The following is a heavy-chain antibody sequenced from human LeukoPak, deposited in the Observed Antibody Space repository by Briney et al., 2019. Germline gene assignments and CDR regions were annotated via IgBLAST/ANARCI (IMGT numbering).Heavy chain of an antibody. J-gene: IGHJ4*02. CDR2: IYPEDSET. Sequence: GESLKISCQTSGFSFTTYWIAWVRQMPGKGLERMGIIYPEDSETRYNPSFQGQVTISADTSLNTAYLQWRSLKASDSATYFCARHFQGVEGFAIYYFDYWGQGTQVAVSS. V-gene: IGHV5-51*01. CDR3: ARHFQGVEGFAIYYFDY. CDR1: GFSFTTYW. D-gene: IGHD3-10*01.